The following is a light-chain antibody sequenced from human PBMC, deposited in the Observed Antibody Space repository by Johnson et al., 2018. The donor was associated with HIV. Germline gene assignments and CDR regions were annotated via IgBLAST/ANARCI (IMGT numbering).Light chain of an antibody. CDR3: GIWDASLSPLYV. J-gene: IGLJ1*01. CDR2: EDN. Sequence: QSALTQPPSVSAAPGQTVNISCSGNVSNIESYFVSWYQQLPGAAPTLLIYEDNKRPSGIPDRFSGSTSGATATLGITGLQTGDEADYYCGIWDASLSPLYVFGTGTTITVL. CDR1: VSNIESYF. V-gene: IGLV1-51*02.